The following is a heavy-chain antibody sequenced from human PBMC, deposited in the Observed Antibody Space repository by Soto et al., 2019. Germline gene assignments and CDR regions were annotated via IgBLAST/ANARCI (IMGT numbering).Heavy chain of an antibody. CDR1: GLSLTTSGVG. CDR2: IYWDDDK. V-gene: IGHV2-5*02. CDR3: AHRVLRTVFGLVTTTAIYFDF. Sequence: QITLNESGPTVVRPTETLTLTCRFSGLSLTTSGVGVGWIRQSPGKAPEWLALIYWDDDKRYSASLKSRLTITKDTSKNRVVLTVSDLDPTDTATYYCAHRVLRTVFGLVTTTAIYFDFWGQGTPVAVSS. D-gene: IGHD3-3*01. J-gene: IGHJ4*02.